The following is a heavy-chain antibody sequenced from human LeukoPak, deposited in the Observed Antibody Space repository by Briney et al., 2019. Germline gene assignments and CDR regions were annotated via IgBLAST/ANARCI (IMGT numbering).Heavy chain of an antibody. V-gene: IGHV3-11*05. CDR1: GFTFSDYY. Sequence: PGQSLTLSCAASGFTFSDYYMSWIRQPAGKGLEWVAYISYSSSYTNYADSVKGRFTISRDNAKKSLYLQMSSLRGEDTAVYYCARGGLYGDWIFDSWGQGTRVNVSS. CDR3: ARGGLYGDWIFDS. CDR2: ISYSSSYT. J-gene: IGHJ4*02. D-gene: IGHD4-17*01.